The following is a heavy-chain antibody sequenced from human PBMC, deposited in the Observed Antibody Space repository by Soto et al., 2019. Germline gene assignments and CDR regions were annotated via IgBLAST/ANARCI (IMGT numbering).Heavy chain of an antibody. CDR2: FSYSGAT. CDR3: ATSPRFAFDF. J-gene: IGHJ3*01. Sequence: QVQLQESGPGLVKPSETLSLTCSVSGGSVSGDKNYWSWIRQSPGKGLEWIGFFSYSGATIYNPSLKSRLTLSVDRSKNQFSLRLSSVTASDTALYYCATSPRFAFDFWGQGTTVIVSS. CDR1: GGSVSGDKNY. D-gene: IGHD3-16*01. V-gene: IGHV4-61*01.